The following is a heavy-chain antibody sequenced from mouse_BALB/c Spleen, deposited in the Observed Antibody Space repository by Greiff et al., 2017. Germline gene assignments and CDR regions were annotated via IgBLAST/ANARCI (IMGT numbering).Heavy chain of an antibody. CDR3: ARHKDGYYAMDY. CDR2: IWSDGST. CDR1: GFSLTSYG. D-gene: IGHD1-2*01. Sequence: QVQLKESGPDLVAPSQSLSITCTVSGFSLTSYGVHWVRQPPGKGLEWLVVIWSDGSTTYNSALKSRLSIIKDNSKSQVFLKMNSLQTDDTAMYYCARHKDGYYAMDYWGQGTSVTVSS. J-gene: IGHJ4*01. V-gene: IGHV2-6-2*01.